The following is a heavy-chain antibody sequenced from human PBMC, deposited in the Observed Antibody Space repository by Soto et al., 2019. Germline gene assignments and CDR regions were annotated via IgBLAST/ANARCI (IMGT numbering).Heavy chain of an antibody. CDR1: GFTFSIYA. D-gene: IGHD2-2*03. CDR2: IIGSGGST. V-gene: IGHV3-23*01. CDR3: AKGGLGYCSGTGCFT. J-gene: IGHJ4*02. Sequence: GSLRLSCAASGFTFSIYAMSWVRQAPGKGLEWVSGIIGSGGSTYYADSVKGRFTISRDNSKNTLFLQMNSLRAEDTAVYYCAKGGLGYCSGTGCFTWGQGTQVTVSS.